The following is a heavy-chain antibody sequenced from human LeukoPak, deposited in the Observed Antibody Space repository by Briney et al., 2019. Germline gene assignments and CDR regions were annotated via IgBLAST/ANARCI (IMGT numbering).Heavy chain of an antibody. Sequence: GGSLRLSCTASGFTFNSYGMSWVRQAPGKGLEWVSAISGRGGSIYYADSVKGRFTISRDNSKNTLYLQMNSLRAEDTAVYYCAKVGDYAYYYYYMDVWGKGTTVTVSS. V-gene: IGHV3-23*01. J-gene: IGHJ6*03. CDR1: GFTFNSYG. CDR2: ISGRGGSI. CDR3: AKVGDYAYYYYYMDV. D-gene: IGHD3-16*01.